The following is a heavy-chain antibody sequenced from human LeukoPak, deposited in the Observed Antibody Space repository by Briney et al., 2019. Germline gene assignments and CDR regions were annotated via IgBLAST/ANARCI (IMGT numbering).Heavy chain of an antibody. J-gene: IGHJ4*02. Sequence: ASVKVSCKASGYTFTGYYMHWVRQAPGQGLEWMGWINPNSGGTNYAQKLQGRVTMTTDTSTSTAYMELRSLRSDDTAVYYCARVGGWYCSSTSCSHFDYWGQGTLVTVSS. V-gene: IGHV1-2*02. D-gene: IGHD2-2*01. CDR1: GYTFTGYY. CDR3: ARVGGWYCSSTSCSHFDY. CDR2: INPNSGGT.